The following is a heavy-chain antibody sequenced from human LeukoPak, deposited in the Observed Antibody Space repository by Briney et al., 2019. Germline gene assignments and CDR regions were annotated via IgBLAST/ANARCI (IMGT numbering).Heavy chain of an antibody. CDR1: GDSINSGSYF. CDR2: IYTSGSS. V-gene: IGHV4-61*02. Sequence: SETLSLTCTVSGDSINSGSYFWSWVRQPAGKGLDWIGRIYTSGSSTYNPSLKSRVTMSIDTSKNQLSLRLSSVTAADTAVYYCARLRDYYDSSGYSPPWYFDLWGRGTLVTVSS. J-gene: IGHJ2*01. CDR3: ARLRDYYDSSGYSPPWYFDL. D-gene: IGHD3-22*01.